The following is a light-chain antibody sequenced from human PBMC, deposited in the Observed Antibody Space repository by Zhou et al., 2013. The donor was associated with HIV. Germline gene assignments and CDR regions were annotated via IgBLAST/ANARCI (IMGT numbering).Light chain of an antibody. CDR1: QSIASY. V-gene: IGKV1-39*01. CDR3: QQGYGTPRT. J-gene: IGKJ1*01. Sequence: DIQMTQSPSSLSASVGDRVTVTCRTSQSIASYLNWYQQKPGKAPKLLIYGSSSLQSGVPSRFSGSGSGTEFTLTITNLQPDDFATYSCQQGYGTPRTFGQGTKVEIK. CDR2: GSS.